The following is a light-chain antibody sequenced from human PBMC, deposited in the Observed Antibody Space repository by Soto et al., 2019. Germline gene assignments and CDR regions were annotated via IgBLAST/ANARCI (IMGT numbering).Light chain of an antibody. Sequence: EIVLTQSPATLSLSRGEGATLSCRASQSVSSYLAWYQQKPGQAPRLLIYDASNRATGIPARFSGSGSGTDFTLTISSLEPEDFAVYYCQQRSNWPQITFGQGTRLEI. V-gene: IGKV3-11*01. CDR3: QQRSNWPQIT. CDR1: QSVSSY. J-gene: IGKJ5*01. CDR2: DAS.